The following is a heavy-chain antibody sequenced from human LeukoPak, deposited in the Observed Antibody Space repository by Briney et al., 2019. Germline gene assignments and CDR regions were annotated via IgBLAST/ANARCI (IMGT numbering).Heavy chain of an antibody. V-gene: IGHV1-2*02. CDR1: GYTFTSYN. Sequence: GASVKVSCKASGYTFTSYNISWVRQAPGQGLEWMGWINPDSGGTKSAQKFQGRVTMTRDTSISTAYMELSRLRSDDTAVYYCARDLEGLERYFDYWGQGTLVTVSP. J-gene: IGHJ4*02. CDR3: ARDLEGLERYFDY. D-gene: IGHD1-1*01. CDR2: INPDSGGT.